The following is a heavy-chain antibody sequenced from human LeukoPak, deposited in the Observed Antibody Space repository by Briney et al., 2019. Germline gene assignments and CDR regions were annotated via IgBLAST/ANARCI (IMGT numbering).Heavy chain of an antibody. Sequence: GGSLRLSCAASGFTFSSYAMSWVRQAPGKGLEWVSAISGSGGSTYYADSVKGGFTISRDNYKNTLYVQMNSLRAEDTAVYYCAKAPPYSSSWYRAYFDYWGQGTLVSVS. J-gene: IGHJ4*02. D-gene: IGHD6-13*01. CDR1: GFTFSSYA. V-gene: IGHV3-23*01. CDR2: ISGSGGST. CDR3: AKAPPYSSSWYRAYFDY.